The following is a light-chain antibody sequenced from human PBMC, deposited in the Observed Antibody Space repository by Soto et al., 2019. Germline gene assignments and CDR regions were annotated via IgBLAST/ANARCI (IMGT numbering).Light chain of an antibody. V-gene: IGKV3-11*01. CDR1: QSVSNY. CDR3: QQRGDWPPFT. J-gene: IGKJ3*01. CDR2: DAS. Sequence: ETVLTQSPATLSLSPGERATLSCRASQSVSNYLAWYQQKPGQAPRLLIYDASNRATGIPARFTGSGSGTDFPLTSSSLEPEDFAVYYCQQRGDWPPFTFGPGTTVDIK.